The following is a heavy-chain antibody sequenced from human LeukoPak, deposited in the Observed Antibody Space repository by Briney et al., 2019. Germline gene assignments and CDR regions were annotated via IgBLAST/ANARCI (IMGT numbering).Heavy chain of an antibody. Sequence: ASVKVSCKASGYTFTGYYMHWVRQAPGQGLEWMGWINPNSGGTNYEQKVQGRVTMTRDTYIGTAYMELSRLRSDDTAVYYCARADGGPWYYYGMDVWGQGTTVTVSS. CDR1: GYTFTGYY. V-gene: IGHV1-2*02. CDR3: ARADGGPWYYYGMDV. CDR2: INPNSGGT. J-gene: IGHJ6*02. D-gene: IGHD4-23*01.